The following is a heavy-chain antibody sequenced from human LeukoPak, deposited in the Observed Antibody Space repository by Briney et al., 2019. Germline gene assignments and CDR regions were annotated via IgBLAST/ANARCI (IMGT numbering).Heavy chain of an antibody. Sequence: SVKVSCKASGGTFSSYAISWVRQAPGQGLEWMGRIIPIFGIANYAQKFQGRVTITADKSTSTAYMELSSLRSEDTAVYYCARDQDSGSSGDYWGQGTLVTVSS. CDR2: IIPIFGIA. V-gene: IGHV1-69*04. CDR3: ARDQDSGSSGDY. CDR1: GGTFSSYA. J-gene: IGHJ4*02. D-gene: IGHD6-13*01.